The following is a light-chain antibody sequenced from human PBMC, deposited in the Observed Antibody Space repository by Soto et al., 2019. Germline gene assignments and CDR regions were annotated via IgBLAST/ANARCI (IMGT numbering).Light chain of an antibody. CDR3: QQNFSPFVT. CDR1: ETITDF. J-gene: IGKJ4*01. V-gene: IGKV1-39*01. Sequence: DIQMPQSPPSLSASVGDRVTITCRASETITDFLNWYQLKPGKAPKLLIYSASNLQPGVPSRFSGSGYGTYFTLTCSVLQHEDSATYYCQQNFSPFVTFGAGTKVEV. CDR2: SAS.